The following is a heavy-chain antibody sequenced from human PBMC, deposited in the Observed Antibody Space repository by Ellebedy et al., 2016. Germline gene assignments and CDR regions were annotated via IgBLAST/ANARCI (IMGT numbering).Heavy chain of an antibody. J-gene: IGHJ4*02. CDR3: ARHKTSVNAFDY. CDR2: ISYSGST. Sequence: SETLSLXCTVSGGSISSSNYFWGWIRQPPGKGLQWIGIISYSGSTYYNPSLKSRVTISVDTSKNHFSLRLTSVTAADTAVYSCARHKTSVNAFDYWGLGTRVTVSS. D-gene: IGHD4-17*01. V-gene: IGHV4-39*07. CDR1: GGSISSSNYF.